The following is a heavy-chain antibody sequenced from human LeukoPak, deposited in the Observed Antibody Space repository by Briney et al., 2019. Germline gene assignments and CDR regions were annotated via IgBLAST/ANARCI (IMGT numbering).Heavy chain of an antibody. CDR1: GFTFSSYW. CDR3: AKAGSSGYYYFDY. J-gene: IGHJ4*02. V-gene: IGHV3-74*01. D-gene: IGHD6-19*01. CDR2: IASDGSST. Sequence: PGGSLRLSCAASGFTFSSYWMNWVRQAPGKGLVWVSRIASDGSSTTYADSVKGRFSISRDNAKNTLYLQMNSLRAEDTAVYYCAKAGSSGYYYFDYWGQGTLVTVSS.